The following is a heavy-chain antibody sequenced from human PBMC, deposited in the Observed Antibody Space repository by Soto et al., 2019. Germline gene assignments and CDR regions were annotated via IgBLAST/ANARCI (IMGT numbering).Heavy chain of an antibody. D-gene: IGHD6-13*01. Sequence: QVQLQESGPGLVKPSQTLSLTCIVSGGSISSNDFYWSWIRQHPGKGLEWIGYIYYSGNTYYNPSLRSRVTILVDTSKKQFSLKVSSVTAADAAVYYCARLSGSWQSWFDHWGQGTLVTVSS. CDR2: IYYSGNT. CDR3: ARLSGSWQSWFDH. CDR1: GGSISSNDFY. J-gene: IGHJ5*02. V-gene: IGHV4-31*03.